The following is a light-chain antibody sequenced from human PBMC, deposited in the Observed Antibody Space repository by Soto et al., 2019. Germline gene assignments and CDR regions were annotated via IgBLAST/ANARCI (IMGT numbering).Light chain of an antibody. J-gene: IGKJ3*01. CDR2: LGS. CDR3: MQTLQTPFI. CDR1: QSLMHSDGYKY. V-gene: IGKV2-28*01. Sequence: DIVLTQSPLSLPVTPGEPASISCKSSQSLMHSDGYKYLDWYVQKAGQSPQLLIYLGSHRASGVPDRLGGSGSVTDFTLKISKLEADDVGVYYCMQTLQTPFIFGPGTKVDIK.